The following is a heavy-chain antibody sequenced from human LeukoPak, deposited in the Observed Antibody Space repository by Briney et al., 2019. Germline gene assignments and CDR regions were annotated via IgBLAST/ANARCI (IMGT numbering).Heavy chain of an antibody. D-gene: IGHD1-1*01. V-gene: IGHV3-33*08. Sequence: GGSLRLSCAASGFIFNSFGMHWVRQAPGKGLEWVVVIWYDGSKKYYADSVKGRLTISRDNSKNTLYLQMNSLRAEDTAVYYCARDGRGMDVWGQGTTVTVSS. CDR2: IWYDGSKK. CDR3: ARDGRGMDV. CDR1: GFIFNSFG. J-gene: IGHJ6*02.